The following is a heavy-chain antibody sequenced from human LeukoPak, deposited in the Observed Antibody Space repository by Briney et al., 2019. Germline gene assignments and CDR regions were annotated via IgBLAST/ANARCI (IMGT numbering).Heavy chain of an antibody. CDR3: ARHKYSSGWSYFDY. Sequence: SETQSLTCTVSGGSISSYYWSWIRQPPGKGLEWIGYIYYTGTTNNNPSLKSRVTISVDTSKNQFSLKLSSVTAADTAVYYCARHKYSSGWSYFDYWGQGTLVTVSS. D-gene: IGHD6-19*01. V-gene: IGHV4-59*08. J-gene: IGHJ4*02. CDR1: GGSISSYY. CDR2: IYYTGTT.